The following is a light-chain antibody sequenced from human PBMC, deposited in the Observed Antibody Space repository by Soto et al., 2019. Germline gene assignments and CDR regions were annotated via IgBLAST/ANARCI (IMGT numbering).Light chain of an antibody. CDR2: GAS. CDR1: QRVSSIY. CDR3: HQYGSSPT. J-gene: IGKJ1*01. Sequence: IGWTQSQGTLSLSPGARATLSCRASQRVSSIYLAWYQQNPGQAPRLLIYGASSRSTGIPGRFSGSGSGIDCTVTISRLEPEDFAVYYCHQYGSSPTFGQGTKLEIK. V-gene: IGKV3-20*01.